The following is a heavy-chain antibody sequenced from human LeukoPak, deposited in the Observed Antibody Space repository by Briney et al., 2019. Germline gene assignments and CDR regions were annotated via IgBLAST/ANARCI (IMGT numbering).Heavy chain of an antibody. CDR1: GGSISSYY. CDR3: ARQSLVDYSDSRGPDRWFDI. Sequence: PSETLSLTCTVSGGSISSYYWSWIRQPAGKGLEWIGRIYTSGSTNYNPSLKRRVTMSVDTSKNQFSLKLSSVTAADTAVYFCARQSLVDYSDSRGPDRWFDICGRGTLVTVS. CDR2: IYTSGST. J-gene: IGHJ5*02. V-gene: IGHV4-4*07. D-gene: IGHD3-10*01.